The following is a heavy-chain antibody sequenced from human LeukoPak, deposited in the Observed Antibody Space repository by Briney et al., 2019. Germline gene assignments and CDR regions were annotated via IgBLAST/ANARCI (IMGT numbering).Heavy chain of an antibody. CDR1: GGSISSYY. J-gene: IGHJ3*02. CDR2: IYYSGST. D-gene: IGHD3/OR15-3a*01. CDR3: ARGTGKWDAFDI. V-gene: IGHV4-59*01. Sequence: KPSETLSLTCTVSGGSISSYYWTWIRQPPGKGLEWVGYIYYSGSTNYNPSLKSRVTISADTSKNQFSLKLSSVTAADTAVYYCARGTGKWDAFDIWGQGTMVTVSS.